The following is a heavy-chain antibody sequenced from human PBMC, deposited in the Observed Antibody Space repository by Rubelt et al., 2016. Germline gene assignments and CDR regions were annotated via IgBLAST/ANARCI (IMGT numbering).Heavy chain of an antibody. D-gene: IGHD3-16*02. CDR1: GFTFSRCS. Sequence: EVQLLESGGGLVQPGGSLRLSCAASGFTFSRCSMNWVRQAPGKGLEWVSYISSSSTSIYYADSVRGRFTISRDNAKNSMYLQMNSLRAEDTAVYYCARALQHGSFYFDYWGQGILVTVSS. CDR3: ARALQHGSFYFDY. CDR2: ISSSSTSI. V-gene: IGHV3-48*04. J-gene: IGHJ4*02.